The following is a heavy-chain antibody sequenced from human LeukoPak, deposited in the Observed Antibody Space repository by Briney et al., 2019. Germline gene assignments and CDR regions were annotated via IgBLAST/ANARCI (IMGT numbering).Heavy chain of an antibody. D-gene: IGHD3-10*01. J-gene: IGHJ2*01. V-gene: IGHV3-15*01. Sequence: GGSLRLSCAASGFTFSNAWMSWVRQAPGKGLEWVGRIKSKTDGGTTDYAAPVKGRFTISRDDSKNTLYLRMNSLKTEDTAVYYCTTDLELLWFGELYDLWGRGTLVTVSS. CDR3: TTDLELLWFGELYDL. CDR1: GFTFSNAW. CDR2: IKSKTDGGTT.